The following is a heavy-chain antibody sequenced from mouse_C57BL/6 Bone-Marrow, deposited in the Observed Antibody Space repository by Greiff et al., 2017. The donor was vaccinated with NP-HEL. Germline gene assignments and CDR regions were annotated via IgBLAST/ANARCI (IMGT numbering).Heavy chain of an antibody. CDR2: IWSGGST. J-gene: IGHJ4*01. CDR1: GFSLTSYG. CDR3: AKTRLRRGNYYYAMDY. Sequence: QVQLKESGPGLVQPSQSLSITCTVSGFSLTSYGVHWVRQPPGKGLEWLGVIWSGGSTDYNAAFISRLSISQDNSKSQVFFKMNSLQADDTAIYYCAKTRLRRGNYYYAMDYWGQGTSVTVSS. V-gene: IGHV2-4*01. D-gene: IGHD2-4*01.